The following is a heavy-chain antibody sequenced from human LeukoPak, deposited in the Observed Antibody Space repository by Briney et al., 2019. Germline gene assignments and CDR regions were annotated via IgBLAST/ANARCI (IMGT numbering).Heavy chain of an antibody. V-gene: IGHV3-21*04. CDR1: GFTFSSYS. Sequence: GGSLRLSCAAPGFTFSSYSMNWVRQAPGKGLEWVSSISSSSSYIYYADSVKGRFTISRDNSKNTLYLQMNSLRAEDTAVYYCAKAAKNGPRTYFDYWGQGTLVTVSS. J-gene: IGHJ4*02. CDR2: ISSSSSYI. D-gene: IGHD2-8*01. CDR3: AKAAKNGPRTYFDY.